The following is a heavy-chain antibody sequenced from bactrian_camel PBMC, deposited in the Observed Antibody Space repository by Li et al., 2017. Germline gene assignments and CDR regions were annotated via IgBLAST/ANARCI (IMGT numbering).Heavy chain of an antibody. V-gene: IGHV3S10*01. CDR1: GTTDCMYD. J-gene: IGHJ4*01. D-gene: IGHD7*01. CDR2: IDSDGYT. Sequence: QLVESGGGSVQAGGSLRLSCAASGTTDCMYDVYWYRQAPGKEREYVSRIDSDGYTAYAESVKGRFTISQDKGKNTVYLLMNSLKPDDPGTYYCAYESGTTPDLCRRRGPVGYFGQGTQVTVS.